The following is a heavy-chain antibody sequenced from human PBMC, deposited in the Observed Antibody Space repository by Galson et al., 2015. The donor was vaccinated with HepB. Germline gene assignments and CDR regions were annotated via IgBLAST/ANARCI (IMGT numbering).Heavy chain of an antibody. CDR3: TRRVIDGHVGIVEFDY. CDR2: IRSKANSYAT. CDR1: GFTFSSYS. Sequence: SLRLSCAASGFTFSSYSMNWVRQAPGKGLEWVGRIRSKANSYATAYAASVKGRFTISRDDSKSTAYLQMNSLKTEDTAVYYCTRRVIDGHVGIVEFDYWGQGTLVTVSS. V-gene: IGHV3-73*01. D-gene: IGHD3-22*01. J-gene: IGHJ4*02.